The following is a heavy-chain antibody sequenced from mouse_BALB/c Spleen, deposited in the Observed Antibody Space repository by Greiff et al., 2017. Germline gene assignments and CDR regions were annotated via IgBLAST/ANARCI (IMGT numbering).Heavy chain of an antibody. CDR2: INPSSGYT. CDR1: GYTFTSYT. D-gene: IGHD2-10*01. J-gene: IGHJ4*01. V-gene: IGHV1-4*01. Sequence: QVHVKQSGAELARPGASVKMSCKASGYTFTSYTMHWVKQRPGQGLEWIGYINPSSGYTNYNQKFKDKATLTADKSSSTAYMQLSSLTSEDSAVYYCASAYYGNPMDYWGQGTSVTVSS. CDR3: ASAYYGNPMDY.